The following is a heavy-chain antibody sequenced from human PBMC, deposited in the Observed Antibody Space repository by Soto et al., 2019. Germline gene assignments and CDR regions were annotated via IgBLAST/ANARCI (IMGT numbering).Heavy chain of an antibody. CDR3: ARDKSPNRSSWYVFDY. CDR2: ISYDGSNK. CDR1: GFSFSTYT. D-gene: IGHD6-13*01. J-gene: IGHJ4*02. V-gene: IGHV3-30*09. Sequence: QVQLVESGGGVVQPGRSLRLSCAASGFSFSTYTMHWVRQAPGKGLEWVAVISYDGSNKYYTDSVKGRFVISRDNSKNTLYLEMNSLRAEDTADYYCARDKSPNRSSWYVFDYWGQGNLVTVSS.